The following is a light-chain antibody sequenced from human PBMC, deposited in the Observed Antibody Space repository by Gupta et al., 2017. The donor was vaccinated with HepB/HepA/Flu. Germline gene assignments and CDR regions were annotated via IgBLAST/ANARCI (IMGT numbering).Light chain of an antibody. J-gene: IGKJ2*03. CDR1: QSLLHSNGYNY. CDR3: MQALQSPRS. CDR2: LGS. V-gene: IGKV2-28*01. Sequence: DMVMTQSPLSLTVTPGEPASISCRSSQSLLHSNGYNYLDWYLQKPGQSPQLLIYLGSNRASGVPDRFSGSGSGTDFTMKISRVEAEDVGVYYCMQALQSPRSFGQGTKLAIK.